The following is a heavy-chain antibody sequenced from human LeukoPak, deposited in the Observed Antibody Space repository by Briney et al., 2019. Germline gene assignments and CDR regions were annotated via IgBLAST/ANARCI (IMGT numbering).Heavy chain of an antibody. V-gene: IGHV3-23*01. D-gene: IGHD4-17*01. J-gene: IGHJ4*02. CDR3: AKNDYGDYFDC. CDR1: GFTFSSYA. Sequence: GGSLRLSCAASGFTFSSYAMSWVRQPPGKGLEWVSAISGSGGSTYYADSVKGRFTISRDNSKNTLYLQMNSLRAGDTAVYYCAKNDYGDYFDCWGQGTLVSVSS. CDR2: ISGSGGST.